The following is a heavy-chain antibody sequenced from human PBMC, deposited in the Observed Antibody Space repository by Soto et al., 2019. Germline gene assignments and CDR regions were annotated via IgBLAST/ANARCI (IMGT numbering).Heavy chain of an antibody. CDR1: GFTFSSYV. V-gene: IGHV3-30-3*01. D-gene: IGHD1-26*01. CDR3: TRAAIRGELLDY. Sequence: GGSLRLSCAASGFTFSSYVMHWVRQAPGKGLEWVAHISSDGNNKGYADSVKGRFTISRDNSKNTLNLQMNSLRVEDTAVYYCTRAAIRGELLDYWGQGTQVTVSS. CDR2: ISSDGNNK. J-gene: IGHJ4*02.